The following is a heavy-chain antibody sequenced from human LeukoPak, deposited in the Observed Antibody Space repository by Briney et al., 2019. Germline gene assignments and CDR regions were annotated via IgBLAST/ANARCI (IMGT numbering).Heavy chain of an antibody. J-gene: IGHJ4*02. CDR1: GFTFSSYS. V-gene: IGHV3-21*01. D-gene: IGHD2/OR15-2a*01. Sequence: GGSLRLSCAASGFTFSSYSMNWVRQAPGKGLEWVSSISSSSSYIYYADSVKDRFTISRDNAKNSLYLQMNSLRAEDTAVYYCARDLSPRRVIAGELLYWGQGTLVTVSS. CDR3: ARDLSPRRVIAGELLY. CDR2: ISSSSSYI.